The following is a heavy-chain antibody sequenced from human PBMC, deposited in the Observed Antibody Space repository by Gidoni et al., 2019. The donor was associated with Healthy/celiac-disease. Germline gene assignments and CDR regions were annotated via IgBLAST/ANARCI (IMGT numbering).Heavy chain of an antibody. CDR3: AKDSISTIFWLAPSTHPNYYYGMDV. Sequence: SSYGMHWVRQAPGKGLEWVAVISYDGSNKYYADSVKGRFTISRDNSKNTLYLQMNSLRAEDTAVYYCAKDSISTIFWLAPSTHPNYYYGMDVWGQGTTVTVSS. CDR2: ISYDGSNK. V-gene: IGHV3-30*18. CDR1: SSYG. D-gene: IGHD3-9*01. J-gene: IGHJ6*02.